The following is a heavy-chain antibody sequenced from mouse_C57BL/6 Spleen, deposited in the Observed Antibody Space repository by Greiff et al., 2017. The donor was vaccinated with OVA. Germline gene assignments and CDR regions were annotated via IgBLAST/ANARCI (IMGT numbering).Heavy chain of an antibody. V-gene: IGHV3-6*01. CDR3: ARDRPAYYFDY. CDR1: GYSITSGYY. Sequence: EVKLQESGPGLVKPSQSLSLTCSVTGYSITSGYYWNWIRQFPGNKLEWMGYISYDGSNNYNPSLKNRISITRDTSKNQFFLKLNSVTTEDTATYYCARDRPAYYFDYWGQGTTLTVSS. CDR2: ISYDGSN. D-gene: IGHD1-2*01. J-gene: IGHJ2*01.